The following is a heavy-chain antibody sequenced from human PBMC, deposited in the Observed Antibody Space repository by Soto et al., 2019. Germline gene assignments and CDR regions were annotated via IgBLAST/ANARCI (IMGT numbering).Heavy chain of an antibody. CDR3: ARVGNNYYYGMDV. CDR1: GGTFSSYA. D-gene: IGHD7-27*01. CDR2: IIPIFGTA. Sequence: VKVSCKASGGTFSSYAISWVRQAPGQGLEWMGGIIPIFGTANYAQKFQGRVTITADESTSTAYMELSSLRSEDTAVYYCARVGNNYYYGMDVWGQGTTVTVSS. V-gene: IGHV1-69*13. J-gene: IGHJ6*02.